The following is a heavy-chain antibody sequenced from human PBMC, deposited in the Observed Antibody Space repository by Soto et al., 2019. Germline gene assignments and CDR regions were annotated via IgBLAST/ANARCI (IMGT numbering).Heavy chain of an antibody. V-gene: IGHV3-23*01. J-gene: IGHJ4*02. CDR3: AKTAAARPNRYLDS. D-gene: IGHD6-6*01. Sequence: PGGSLRLSCAAPGFTFSSYAMSWVRQAPGKGLEWVSVISGSGGGTYYADSVKGRFTISRDKSKNTLYLQMNSLRVEDTAVFYCAKTAAARPNRYLDSWGQGTLVTVSS. CDR2: ISGSGGGT. CDR1: GFTFSSYA.